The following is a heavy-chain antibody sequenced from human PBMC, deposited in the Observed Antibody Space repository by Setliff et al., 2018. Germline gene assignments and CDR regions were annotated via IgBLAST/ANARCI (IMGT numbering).Heavy chain of an antibody. D-gene: IGHD3-16*01. CDR2: VSGSGVNT. CDR1: GFRFSSYA. J-gene: IGHJ4*02. Sequence: GGSLRLSCVASGFRFSSYAMNWVRQAPGKGLEWVSGVSGSGVNTFYADSVKGRFTISRDDSKNTLYLQMNSLRTEDTALYYCARVYAYSYGFDYWGQGTPVTVSS. CDR3: ARVYAYSYGFDY. V-gene: IGHV3-23*01.